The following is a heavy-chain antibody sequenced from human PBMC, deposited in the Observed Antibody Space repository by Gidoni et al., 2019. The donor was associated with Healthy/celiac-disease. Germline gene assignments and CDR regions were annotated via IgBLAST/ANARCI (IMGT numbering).Heavy chain of an antibody. CDR2: IYYSGST. CDR3: ARDRGDYWIGWFDP. D-gene: IGHD4-17*01. V-gene: IGHV4-59*01. Sequence: QVQLQESGPGLVKPSETLSLTCTVSGGSISSYYWSWIRQPPGKGLEWIGYIYYSGSTNYNPSLKSRVTISVDTSKNQFSLKLSSVTAADTAVYYCARDRGDYWIGWFDPWGQGTLVTVSS. J-gene: IGHJ5*02. CDR1: GGSISSYY.